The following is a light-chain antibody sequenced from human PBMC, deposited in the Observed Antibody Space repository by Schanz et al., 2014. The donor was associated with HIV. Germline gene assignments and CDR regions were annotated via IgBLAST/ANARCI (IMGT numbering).Light chain of an antibody. CDR3: SSYAGSNNLV. V-gene: IGLV2-8*01. Sequence: QSALTQPPSASGSPGQSVTISCTGTSSDVGGYNYVSWYQQHPGKAPKLMIYEVSKRPSGVPGRFSGSKSGNTVSLTVSGLQAEDEADYYCSSYAGSNNLVFGGGTKLTVL. J-gene: IGLJ2*01. CDR1: SSDVGGYNY. CDR2: EVS.